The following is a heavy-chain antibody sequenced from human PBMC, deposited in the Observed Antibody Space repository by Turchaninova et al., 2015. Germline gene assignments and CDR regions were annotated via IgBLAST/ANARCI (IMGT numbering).Heavy chain of an antibody. J-gene: IGHJ4*02. V-gene: IGHV4-31*03. Sequence: QVQLQESGPGLVKPSQTLSLTCTVSGDSISSGTYYWTWIRQLPGKVLDWLGYSYYSGTTYYNPSLKSRVTLAVDTSKTQFSRKLSSVTAAETAVYYCARDRDGYNGVDYWGQGTLVTVSS. CDR2: SYYSGTT. D-gene: IGHD5-24*01. CDR3: ARDRDGYNGVDY. CDR1: GDSISSGTYY.